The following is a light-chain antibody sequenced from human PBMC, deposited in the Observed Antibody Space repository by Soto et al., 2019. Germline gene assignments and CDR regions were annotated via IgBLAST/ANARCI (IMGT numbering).Light chain of an antibody. CDR1: QSVPKNY. CDR2: GAS. V-gene: IGKV3-20*01. CDR3: HQYASTPQT. J-gene: IGKJ1*01. Sequence: EIVLTQSPGTLSLSPEERATLSCRASQSVPKNYLAWYQQEPGQAPRLLIYGASSRATGTPDRFSGSGSGTDFTLIISSLEPEDFAAYYCHQYASTPQTFGQGTKVEIK.